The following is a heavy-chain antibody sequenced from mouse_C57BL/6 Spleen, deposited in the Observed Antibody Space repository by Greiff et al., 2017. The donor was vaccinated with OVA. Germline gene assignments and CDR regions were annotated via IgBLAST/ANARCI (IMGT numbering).Heavy chain of an antibody. D-gene: IGHD2-4*01. CDR1: GYTFTSYW. Sequence: QVQLQQPGAELVRPGSSVKLSCKASGYTFTSYWMDWVKQRPGQGLEWIGNIYPSDSETHYNQKFKDKATLTVDKSSSTAYMQLSSLTSEDSAIYYCATMITALWDYWGQGTTLTVSS. CDR2: IYPSDSET. CDR3: ATMITALWDY. J-gene: IGHJ2*01. V-gene: IGHV1-61*01.